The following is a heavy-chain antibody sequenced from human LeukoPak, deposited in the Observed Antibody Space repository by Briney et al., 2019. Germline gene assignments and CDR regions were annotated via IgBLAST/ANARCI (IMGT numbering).Heavy chain of an antibody. Sequence: GGSLRLSCAASGFTFSTYGMHWVRQAPGKGLEWVANIKQDGSEKYYVGFVKGRFTISRDNAKNSLYLQMNSLRAEDTAVYYCARVVPAAIGYYMDVWGKGTTVTVSS. CDR2: IKQDGSEK. V-gene: IGHV3-7*01. CDR1: GFTFSTYG. J-gene: IGHJ6*03. D-gene: IGHD2-2*01. CDR3: ARVVPAAIGYYMDV.